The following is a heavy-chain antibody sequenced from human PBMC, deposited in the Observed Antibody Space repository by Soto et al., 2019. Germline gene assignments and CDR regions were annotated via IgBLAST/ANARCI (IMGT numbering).Heavy chain of an antibody. CDR2: ISYDGSNK. Sequence: QVQMVESGGGVVQPGRSLRLSCAASRFTFSSYVMHWVRQAPGKGLEWVAAISYDGSNKYYADSVKGLVTISRDNSKNTLFLQMNSLRAEDTAVYYCAGGDYYYGLDVWGQGTTVTVSS. CDR1: RFTFSSYV. CDR3: AGGDYYYGLDV. V-gene: IGHV3-30-3*01. J-gene: IGHJ6*02.